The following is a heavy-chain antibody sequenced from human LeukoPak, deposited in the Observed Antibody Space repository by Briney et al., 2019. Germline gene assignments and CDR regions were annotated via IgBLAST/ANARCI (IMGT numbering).Heavy chain of an antibody. CDR3: ARVWVTTMGFDP. Sequence: GASVKVSCKASGYTFTGYYMHWVRQAPGQGLEWVGWINPNSGGTNYAQKFQGRVTMTRDTSISTAYMELSRLRSDDAAVYYCARVWVTTMGFDPWGQGTLVTVSS. V-gene: IGHV1-2*02. J-gene: IGHJ5*02. D-gene: IGHD4-17*01. CDR1: GYTFTGYY. CDR2: INPNSGGT.